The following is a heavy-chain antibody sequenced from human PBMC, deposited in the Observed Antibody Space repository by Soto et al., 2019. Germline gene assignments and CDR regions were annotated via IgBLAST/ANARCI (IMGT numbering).Heavy chain of an antibody. V-gene: IGHV4-34*01. CDR2: INHSGST. CDR3: ARGITMVRGVIHTPYFDY. D-gene: IGHD3-10*01. Sequence: SETLSLTCAVYGGSFSGYYWSWIRQPPGKGLEWIGEINHSGSTNYNPSLKSRVTISVDTSKNQFSLKLSSVTAADTAVYCCARGITMVRGVIHTPYFDYWGQGTLVTVSS. CDR1: GGSFSGYY. J-gene: IGHJ4*02.